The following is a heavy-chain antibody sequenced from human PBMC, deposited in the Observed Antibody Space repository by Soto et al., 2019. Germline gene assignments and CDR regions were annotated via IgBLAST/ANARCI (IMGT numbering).Heavy chain of an antibody. CDR1: GGSISTVDYW. V-gene: IGHV4-30-4*01. J-gene: IGHJ4*02. D-gene: IGHD7-27*01. CDR2: IYDGVRT. CDR3: ARGPSGDKVDS. Sequence: QVQLQESGPGLVKPSQTLSLTCTVSGGSISTVDYWWSWIRQSPDMGLEWIGHIYDGVRTYNNPSLESRVTVSVDTSKSQLSLTLSSVSAADTAVYYCARGPSGDKVDSWGQGTLVTVSS.